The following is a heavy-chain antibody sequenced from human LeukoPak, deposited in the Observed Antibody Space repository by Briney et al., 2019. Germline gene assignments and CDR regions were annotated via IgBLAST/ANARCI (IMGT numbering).Heavy chain of an antibody. CDR3: AKDRVAGGSSWYPFDY. Sequence: AGGSLRLSCAASGFTFSSYAMSWVRQAPGKGLEWVSAISGSGGSTYYADSVKGRFTISRDSSKNTLYLQMNSLRAEDTAVYYCAKDRVAGGSSWYPFDYWGQGTLVTLSS. CDR1: GFTFSSYA. J-gene: IGHJ4*02. V-gene: IGHV3-23*01. D-gene: IGHD6-13*01. CDR2: ISGSGGST.